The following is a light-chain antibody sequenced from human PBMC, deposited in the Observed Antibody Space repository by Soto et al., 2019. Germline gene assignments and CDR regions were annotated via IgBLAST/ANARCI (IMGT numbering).Light chain of an antibody. Sequence: EIVLTQSPGTLSLSSGERATLSCRASQSVSSSYLAWYQQKPGQAPRLLVYATSSRATGIPDRFSGSGSGTDFTHTITRLEPEDFAVYYCQQYGSSSFTFGQGTKLEIK. CDR2: ATS. J-gene: IGKJ2*01. CDR1: QSVSSSY. V-gene: IGKV3-20*01. CDR3: QQYGSSSFT.